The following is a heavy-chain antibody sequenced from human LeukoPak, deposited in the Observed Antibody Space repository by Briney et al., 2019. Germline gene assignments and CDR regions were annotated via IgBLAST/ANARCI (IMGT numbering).Heavy chain of an antibody. CDR2: ISSSSSYT. J-gene: IGHJ4*02. CDR3: ARGPEPSD. CDR1: GFTFSSYG. V-gene: IGHV3-21*05. Sequence: PGGSLRLSCAASGFTFSSYGMHWVRQAPGKGLEWVSYISSSSSYTNYADSVKGRFTISRDNAKNSLYLQMNSLRAEDTAVYYCARGPEPSDWGQGTLVTVSS.